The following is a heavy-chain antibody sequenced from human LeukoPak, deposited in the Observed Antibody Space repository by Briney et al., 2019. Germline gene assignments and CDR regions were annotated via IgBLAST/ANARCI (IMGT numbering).Heavy chain of an antibody. CDR2: ISAYNGNT. J-gene: IGHJ3*02. Sequence: GASVKVSCKASGYTFTSYGISWVRQAPGQGLEWMGWISAYNGNTNYAQKFQERVTITRDMSTSTAYMELSSLRSEDTAVYYCAASRPGIVGAPSDIWGQGTMVTVSS. CDR1: GYTFTSYG. D-gene: IGHD1-26*01. CDR3: AASRPGIVGAPSDI. V-gene: IGHV1-18*01.